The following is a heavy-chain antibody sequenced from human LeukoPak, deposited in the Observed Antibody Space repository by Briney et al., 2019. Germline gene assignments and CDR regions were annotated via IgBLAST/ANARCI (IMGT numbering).Heavy chain of an antibody. Sequence: GGSLRLSCAASGFTFESYGMRWVRQAPGKGLEWAALISFDGSDKYLAKSVKGRLIISRDNFANTLYLQMNSLRAEDTAVYYCARGTPQDYWGQGTPVTVSS. V-gene: IGHV3-30*03. CDR2: ISFDGSDK. J-gene: IGHJ4*02. CDR3: ARGTPQDY. CDR1: GFTFESYG.